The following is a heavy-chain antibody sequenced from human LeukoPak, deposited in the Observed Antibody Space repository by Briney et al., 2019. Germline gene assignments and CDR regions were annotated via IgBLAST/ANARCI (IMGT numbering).Heavy chain of an antibody. J-gene: IGHJ4*02. CDR3: AKTVAVYYFDY. CDR2: ISSSSSTI. D-gene: IGHD1-14*01. V-gene: IGHV3-48*01. Sequence: GGSLRLSCAASGFIFSSYSMNWVRQAPGKGLEWVSYISSSSSTIYYADSVKGRFTTSRDNAKNTLYLQMNSLRAEDTAVYYCAKTVAVYYFDYWGQGTLVTVSS. CDR1: GFIFSSYS.